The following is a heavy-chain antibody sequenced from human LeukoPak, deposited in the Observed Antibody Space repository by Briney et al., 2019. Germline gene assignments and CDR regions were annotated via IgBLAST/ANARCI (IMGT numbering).Heavy chain of an antibody. J-gene: IGHJ6*03. D-gene: IGHD4-11*01. V-gene: IGHV4-59*01. Sequence: SETLSLTCTVSGDSISSYYCSWIRQPPAKGLELIGYIYYSGSTSYNPSLKCRVTISLDTSNNQFSLKLRSVTAADTAVYYCARGHSIEPYYYDYYMDVWGKGTTVTVSS. CDR1: GDSISSYY. CDR2: IYYSGST. CDR3: ARGHSIEPYYYDYYMDV.